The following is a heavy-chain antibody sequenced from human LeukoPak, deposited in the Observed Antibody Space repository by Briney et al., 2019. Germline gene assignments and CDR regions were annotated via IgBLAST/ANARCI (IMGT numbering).Heavy chain of an antibody. CDR1: GFPFSDFY. D-gene: IGHD3-16*01. Sequence: ASVKVSCKASGFPFSDFYIHWVRQAPGQGLEWMGWINPNTGGTNYAQKFQGRVTMTRDTSISTAYMELSRLRSDDTAVYYCAKDGARWYCGQGTLVTVSS. CDR2: INPNTGGT. CDR3: AKDGARWY. V-gene: IGHV1-2*02. J-gene: IGHJ4*02.